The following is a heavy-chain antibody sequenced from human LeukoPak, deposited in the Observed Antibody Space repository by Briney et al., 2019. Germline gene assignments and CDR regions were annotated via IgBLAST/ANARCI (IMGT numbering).Heavy chain of an antibody. Sequence: GRSLRLSCAASGFTFSSHAMHWVRQAPGKGLEWVAVISYDGSNKYYADSVKGRFTISRDNSKNTLYLQMNSLRAEDTAVYYCARSEGALALDYWGQGTLVTVSS. CDR3: ARSEGALALDY. CDR1: GFTFSSHA. J-gene: IGHJ4*02. CDR2: ISYDGSNK. V-gene: IGHV3-30-3*01. D-gene: IGHD4/OR15-4a*01.